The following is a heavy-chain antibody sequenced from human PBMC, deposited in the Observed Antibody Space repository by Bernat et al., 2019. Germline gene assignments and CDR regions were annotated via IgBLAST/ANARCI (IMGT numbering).Heavy chain of an antibody. CDR1: GGSFSGYY. CDR2: INHSGST. D-gene: IGHD6-13*01. V-gene: IGHV4-34*01. J-gene: IGHJ4*02. CDR3: VRSSSWYRPFDY. Sequence: QVQLQQWGAGLLKPSETLSLTCAVYGGSFSGYYWSWIRQPPGKGLEWIGEINHSGSTNYNPSLKSRVTISVDTSKNQFSLKLSSVTAADTAVYYCVRSSSWYRPFDYWGQGTLVTVSS.